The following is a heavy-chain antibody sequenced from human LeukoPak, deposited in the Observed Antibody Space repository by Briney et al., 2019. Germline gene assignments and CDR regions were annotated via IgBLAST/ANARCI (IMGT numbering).Heavy chain of an antibody. CDR3: ARFPFMTTVTTVYYYGMDV. CDR1: GYTFTSYG. J-gene: IGHJ6*02. D-gene: IGHD4-17*01. CDR2: IDPSDSYT. V-gene: IGHV5-10-1*01. Sequence: ASVKVSCKASGYTFTSYGISWVRQMPGKGLEWMGRIDPSDSYTNYSPSFQGHVTISADKSISTAYLQWSSLKASDTAMYYCARFPFMTTVTTVYYYGMDVWGQGTTVTVSS.